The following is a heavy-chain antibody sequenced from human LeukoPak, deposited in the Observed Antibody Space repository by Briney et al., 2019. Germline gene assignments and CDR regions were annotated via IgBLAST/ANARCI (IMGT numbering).Heavy chain of an antibody. Sequence: GGSLRLSCAASGFTFTRYSMNWVRQAPGKGLEWVSSISSSGSYIFYAQSVEGRFIICRDNAKNSHYLQMNSLRVDATAVYFCARGTYRSSSPSIGMPYYLDYWGQGILVTVSS. V-gene: IGHV3-21*01. CDR1: GFTFTRYS. J-gene: IGHJ4*02. CDR3: ARGTYRSSSPSIGMPYYLDY. CDR2: ISSSGSYI. D-gene: IGHD6-6*01.